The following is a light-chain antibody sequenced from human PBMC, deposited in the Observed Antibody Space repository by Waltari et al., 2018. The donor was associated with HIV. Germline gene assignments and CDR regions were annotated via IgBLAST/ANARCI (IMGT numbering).Light chain of an antibody. Sequence: EIVMTQSPATLSVSPEESAILSCRASQSVTTNLAWYQQKPGQAPRLLIYGASTRATGIPARFSGSGSGTGFTLTISSLQSEDFAIYYCQQYNNWPPEDTFGQGTKLEIK. CDR3: QQYNNWPPEDT. V-gene: IGKV3-15*01. CDR1: QSVTTN. CDR2: GAS. J-gene: IGKJ2*01.